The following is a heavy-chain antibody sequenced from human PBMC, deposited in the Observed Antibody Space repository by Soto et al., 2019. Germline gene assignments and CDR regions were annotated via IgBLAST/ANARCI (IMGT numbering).Heavy chain of an antibody. V-gene: IGHV4-34*01. CDR2: INHSGST. CDR3: ARGRILTGYYSYYCGMDV. Sequence: SETLSLSCAVDGGSCSGYCWSWIRQPPGKVLEWNGDINHSGSTNYNPSLKSRVPISVDTSKDQCALKLSSVTAADTAVYYCARGRILTGYYSYYCGMDVWCQGTTVTVS. D-gene: IGHD3-9*01. J-gene: IGHJ6*02. CDR1: GGSCSGYC.